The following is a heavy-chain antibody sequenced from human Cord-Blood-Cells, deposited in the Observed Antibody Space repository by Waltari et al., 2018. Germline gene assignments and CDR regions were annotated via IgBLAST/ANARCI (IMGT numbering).Heavy chain of an antibody. CDR2: IYPGDSDT. Sequence: EVQLVQSGAEVKKPGESLKISCKGSGYSFTSYWIGWVRQMPGKGLEWMGIIYPGDSDTRYSPSFQGQVTISADKSISTAYLQWSSLKASDTAMYYCVRPPYSGSYDDAFDIWGQGTMVTVSS. D-gene: IGHD1-26*01. V-gene: IGHV5-51*01. CDR1: GYSFTSYW. J-gene: IGHJ3*02. CDR3: VRPPYSGSYDDAFDI.